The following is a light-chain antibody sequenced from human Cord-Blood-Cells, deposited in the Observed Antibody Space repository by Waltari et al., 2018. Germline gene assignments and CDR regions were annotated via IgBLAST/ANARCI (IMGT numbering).Light chain of an antibody. Sequence: DIQMTQSPSSLSASVGDRGTIPCRASQSISSYLNWYQQTPGKAPKLLIYAASSLQSGVPSRFSGSGSGTDFTLTIRSLQPEDFATYYCQQSYSTPFTFGPGTKVDIK. CDR2: AAS. CDR3: QQSYSTPFT. CDR1: QSISSY. V-gene: IGKV1-39*01. J-gene: IGKJ3*01.